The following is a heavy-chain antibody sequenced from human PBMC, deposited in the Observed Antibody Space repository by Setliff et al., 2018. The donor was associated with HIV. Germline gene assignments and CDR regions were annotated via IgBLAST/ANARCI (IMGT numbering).Heavy chain of an antibody. Sequence: VASVKVSCKASGYIFSTYDINWVRQAPGQRLEWMGWINADSGNTKYSQKFQGRITISRDTSASTAYMELRSLGSEDTAVYFCARERASGKPPLLNWYFDLWGRGTLVTVSS. V-gene: IGHV1-3*01. CDR2: INADSGNT. CDR1: GYIFSTYD. CDR3: ARERASGKPPLLNWYFDL. D-gene: IGHD5-12*01. J-gene: IGHJ2*01.